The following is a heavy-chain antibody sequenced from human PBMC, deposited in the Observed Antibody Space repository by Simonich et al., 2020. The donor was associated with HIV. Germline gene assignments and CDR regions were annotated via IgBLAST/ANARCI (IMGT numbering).Heavy chain of an antibody. CDR1: GGSFSGYS. J-gene: IGHJ1*01. D-gene: IGHD6-13*01. V-gene: IGHV4-34*01. CDR2: INNSGST. Sequence: QVQLQQWGAGLLKPSETLSLTCAVYGGSFSGYSWSWIRLPPGKGLEWIGEINNSGSTNYNPSRKSRVTISVDTSKNQFSLKLSSVTASDTAVYYCARLTAGGLGEYFQHWGQGTLVTVSS. CDR3: ARLTAGGLGEYFQH.